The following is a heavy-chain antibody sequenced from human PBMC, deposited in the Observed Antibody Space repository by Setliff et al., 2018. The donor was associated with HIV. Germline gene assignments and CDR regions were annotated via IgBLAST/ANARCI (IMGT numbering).Heavy chain of an antibody. J-gene: IGHJ3*02. CDR1: GFTFSDYY. V-gene: IGHV3-7*03. D-gene: IGHD2-15*01. CDR2: INQDGSEK. CDR3: AREIVVVVATTDSFDI. Sequence: GGSLRLSCAASGFTFSDYYMSWIRQAPGKGLEWVANINQDGSEKYYVDSVKGRFTISRDNAKNSLYLQMNSLRAEDTAVYYCAREIVVVVATTDSFDIWGQGTMVTVSS.